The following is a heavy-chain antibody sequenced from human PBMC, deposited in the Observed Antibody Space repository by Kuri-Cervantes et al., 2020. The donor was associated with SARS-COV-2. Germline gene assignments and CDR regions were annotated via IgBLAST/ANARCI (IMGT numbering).Heavy chain of an antibody. CDR2: ISAYNGNT. Sequence: ASVKVSCKASGYTFTSYGISWVRQAPGQGLEWMGWISAYNGNTNYAQKLPGRVTMTTDTSTSTAYMELRSLRSDDTAVYYCAREGYYDSSGYFGDYVRMDVWGQGTTVTVSS. D-gene: IGHD3-22*01. CDR1: GYTFTSYG. V-gene: IGHV1-18*01. CDR3: AREGYYDSSGYFGDYVRMDV. J-gene: IGHJ6*02.